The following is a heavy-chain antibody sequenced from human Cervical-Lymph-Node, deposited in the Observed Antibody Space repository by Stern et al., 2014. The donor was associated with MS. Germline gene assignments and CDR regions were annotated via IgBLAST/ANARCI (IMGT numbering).Heavy chain of an antibody. J-gene: IGHJ5*02. Sequence: QVTLRESGPVLVKPTETLTLTCSVSGLSLSNPRMGVSWIRQPPGKALEWLAHIFSTDEKSYSTSLESRLTISRGTSKSQVVLTMTNMDPADTATYYCARSYSGTYLDWFDPWGQGTLVTVSS. V-gene: IGHV2-26*01. D-gene: IGHD1-26*01. CDR1: GLSLSNPRMG. CDR3: ARSYSGTYLDWFDP. CDR2: IFSTDEK.